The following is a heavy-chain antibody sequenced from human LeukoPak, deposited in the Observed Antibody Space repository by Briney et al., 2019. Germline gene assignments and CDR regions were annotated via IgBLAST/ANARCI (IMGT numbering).Heavy chain of an antibody. CDR3: ARAGMIQLWLHNWFDP. V-gene: IGHV1-2*02. J-gene: IGHJ5*02. CDR2: INPNSGGT. CDR1: GYAFTGYF. D-gene: IGHD5-18*01. Sequence: ASVKVSCKASGYAFTGYFMHWVRQAPGQGLEWMGWINPNSGGTNYAQKFQGRVTMSRDASISTAYMELSRLRSDDTAVYYCARAGMIQLWLHNWFDPWGQGTLVTVSS.